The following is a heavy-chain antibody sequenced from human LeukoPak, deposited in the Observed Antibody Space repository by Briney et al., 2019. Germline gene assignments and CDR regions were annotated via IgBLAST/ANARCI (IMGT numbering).Heavy chain of an antibody. Sequence: GGSLRLSCAASGFTFSSYAMHWVRQAPGKGLEWVAVISYDGSNKYYADSVKGRFTISRDNAKNSLYLQMNSLRAEDTALYYCAKYYDSSGYLGGFDYWGQGTLVTVSS. CDR2: ISYDGSNK. CDR1: GFTFSSYA. V-gene: IGHV3-30-3*01. D-gene: IGHD3-22*01. CDR3: AKYYDSSGYLGGFDY. J-gene: IGHJ4*02.